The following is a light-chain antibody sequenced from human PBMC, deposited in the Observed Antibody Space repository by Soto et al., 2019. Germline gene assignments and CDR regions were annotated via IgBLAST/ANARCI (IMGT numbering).Light chain of an antibody. CDR2: AAS. CDR1: QDLSNY. J-gene: IGKJ1*01. V-gene: IGKV1-27*01. CDR3: QNYNGAQWT. Sequence: DIQMTQSPSSLSASVGDRVTITCRASQDLSNYLAWYQQKPGKVPKLLIYAASTLHSGVPSRFSGSGSGTEFTLTISGLQPEDVANYYCQNYNGAQWTFGQGTKVEIE.